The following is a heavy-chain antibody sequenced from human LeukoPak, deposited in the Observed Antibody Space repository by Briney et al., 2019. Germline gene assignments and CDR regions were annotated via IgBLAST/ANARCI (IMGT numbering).Heavy chain of an antibody. V-gene: IGHV4-39*01. CDR2: IYYSGST. J-gene: IGHJ6*02. Sequence: PSETLSLTCTVSGGSISSSSYYWGWIRQPPGKGLEWIGSIYYSGSTYYNPSLKSRVTISVDTSKNQFSLKLSSVTAADTAVYYCARHRVEPANYGMDVWGQGTTVTVSS. D-gene: IGHD6-13*01. CDR3: ARHRVEPANYGMDV. CDR1: GGSISSSSYY.